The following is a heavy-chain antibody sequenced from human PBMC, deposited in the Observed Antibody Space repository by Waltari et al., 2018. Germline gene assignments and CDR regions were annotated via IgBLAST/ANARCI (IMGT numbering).Heavy chain of an antibody. Sequence: EVQMVESGGGLVQPGGSLRLSCAASGFTFSSYWMTWVRKAPGKGLEWVANIKQDGSENYYVDSVKGRFTISRDDAKNSLYLQMNSLRNEDTAVYFCARVFVYGANSGKRPMDVWGKGTTVTVSS. CDR1: GFTFSSYW. CDR3: ARVFVYGANSGKRPMDV. CDR2: IKQDGSEN. J-gene: IGHJ6*03. V-gene: IGHV3-7*01. D-gene: IGHD4-17*01.